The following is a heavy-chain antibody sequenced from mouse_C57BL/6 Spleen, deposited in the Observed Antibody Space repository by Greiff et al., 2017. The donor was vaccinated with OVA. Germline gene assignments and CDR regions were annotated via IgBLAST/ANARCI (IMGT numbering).Heavy chain of an antibody. D-gene: IGHD1-1*01. CDR3: ARKGDLITSGWFAY. CDR2: IYPRDGST. CDR1: GYTFTSYD. Sequence: QVQLQQSGPELVKPGASVSLSCKVSGYTFTSYDLNWVKQRPGQGLVWIGGIYPRDGSTKYNEKFKGKATLTVDTSSSTAYLELHSLTSEDSAVYFCARKGDLITSGWFAYWGQGTLVTVSA. V-gene: IGHV1-85*01. J-gene: IGHJ3*01.